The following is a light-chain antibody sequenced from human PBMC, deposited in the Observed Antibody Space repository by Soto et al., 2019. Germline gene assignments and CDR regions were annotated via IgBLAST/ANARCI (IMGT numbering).Light chain of an antibody. Sequence: EVVLTQSPGTLSLSPGERATLSCRASQSVSNNYFAWYQQKPGQAPRLLIFGSSDRATGIPDRFSGSGSGTDFTFTISRLKPEDFAVYSCKQYGSSPPYTFGQGTKLQS. CDR1: QSVSNNY. V-gene: IGKV3-20*01. CDR2: GSS. J-gene: IGKJ2*01. CDR3: KQYGSSPPYT.